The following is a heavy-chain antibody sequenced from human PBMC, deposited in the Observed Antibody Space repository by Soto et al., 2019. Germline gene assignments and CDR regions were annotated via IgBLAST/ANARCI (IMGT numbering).Heavy chain of an antibody. Sequence: PSETLSLTCSVSGGSISGHYWSWVRQPPGKGLEWIGDINHNGGTNYNPSLKSRVIISVDTSKTQFSLKLSSVTAADTAVYYCAREVGYYSSTRRNLYFDYWGPGTLVTVSS. CDR1: GGSISGHY. CDR3: AREVGYYSSTRRNLYFDY. D-gene: IGHD2-2*01. CDR2: INHNGGT. J-gene: IGHJ4*02. V-gene: IGHV4-34*01.